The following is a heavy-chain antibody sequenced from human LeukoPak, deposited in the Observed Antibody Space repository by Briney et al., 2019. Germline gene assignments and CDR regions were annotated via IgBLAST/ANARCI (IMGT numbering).Heavy chain of an antibody. CDR3: ARDALGIAAAPTYYFDY. CDR2: INPNSGGT. Sequence: ASVKVSCKASGYTFTGYYMHWVRQAPGQGLEWMGWINPNSGGTNYAQKFQGWVTMTRDTSISTAYMELSRLRSDDTAVYYCARDALGIAAAPTYYFDYWGQGTLVTVSS. J-gene: IGHJ4*02. V-gene: IGHV1-2*04. D-gene: IGHD6-13*01. CDR1: GYTFTGYY.